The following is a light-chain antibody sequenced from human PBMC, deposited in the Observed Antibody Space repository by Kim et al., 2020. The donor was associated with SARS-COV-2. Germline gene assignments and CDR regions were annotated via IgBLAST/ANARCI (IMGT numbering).Light chain of an antibody. CDR3: QQFYSRPPIA. J-gene: IGKJ5*01. CDR2: WAS. Sequence: DIVMTQSPDSLAVSLGERATINCKSSQSVLYSSNDKNYLAWYQQRPGQPPKLLIYWASTRESGVPDRFSGSGSGTDFTLTISSLQAEDVAVYYCQQFYSRPPIAVGQGTRLEIK. CDR1: QSVLYSSNDKNY. V-gene: IGKV4-1*01.